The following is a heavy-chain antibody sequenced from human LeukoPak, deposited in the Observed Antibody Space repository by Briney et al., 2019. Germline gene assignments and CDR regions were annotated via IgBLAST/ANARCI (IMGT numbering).Heavy chain of an antibody. CDR2: ISSSGTTK. CDR3: ASGGSLDV. V-gene: IGHV3-11*01. CDR1: GFTFRDYY. J-gene: IGHJ6*02. Sequence: GGSLRLSCAASGFTFRDYYINWIRQAPGKGLEWVSYISSSGTTKYYADSVKGRFTISRDNAENSLDLQMNSLRADVTAVYYCASGGSLDVWGQGTTVTVSS.